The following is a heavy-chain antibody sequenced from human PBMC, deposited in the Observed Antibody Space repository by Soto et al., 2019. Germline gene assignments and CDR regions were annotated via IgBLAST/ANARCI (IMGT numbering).Heavy chain of an antibody. CDR2: INPSGSST. D-gene: IGHD1-1*01. J-gene: IGHJ4*02. Sequence: ASVKVSCKASGYTFTSYYLHWVRQARGQGLEWMGIINPSGSSTNYAQKFQSRITMTRDTSTSTVYMELSSLRFEDTAMYYCAIGRGAYNTKTYAYWGQGTLVTVSS. CDR3: AIGRGAYNTKTYAY. CDR1: GYTFTSYY. V-gene: IGHV1-46*01.